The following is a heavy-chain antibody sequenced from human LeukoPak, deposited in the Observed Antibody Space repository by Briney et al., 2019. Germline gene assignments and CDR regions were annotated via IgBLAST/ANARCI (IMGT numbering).Heavy chain of an antibody. Sequence: GGSLRLSCAASGFTFSSYAMSWVRQAPGKGLEWVSATSGSGGSTYYADSVKGRFTISRDNSKNTLYLQMNSLRAEDTAVYYCAHMVRTDYYYYYMDVWGKGTTVTVSS. CDR2: TSGSGGST. CDR3: AHMVRTDYYYYYMDV. CDR1: GFTFSSYA. D-gene: IGHD3-10*01. J-gene: IGHJ6*03. V-gene: IGHV3-23*01.